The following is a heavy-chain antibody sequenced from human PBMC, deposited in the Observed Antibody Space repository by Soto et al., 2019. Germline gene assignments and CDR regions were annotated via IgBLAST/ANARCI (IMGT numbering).Heavy chain of an antibody. CDR1: GGSISSGDYY. V-gene: IGHV4-30-4*01. Sequence: SETLSLTCTVSGGSISSGDYYWSWIRQPPGKGLEWIGYIYYSGSTYYNPSLKSRVTISVDTSKNQFSLKLSSVTAADTAVYYWAGVGPKYYILAGYPKAHWFDPWGQGTLVTVSS. D-gene: IGHD3-9*01. CDR3: AGVGPKYYILAGYPKAHWFDP. CDR2: IYYSGST. J-gene: IGHJ5*02.